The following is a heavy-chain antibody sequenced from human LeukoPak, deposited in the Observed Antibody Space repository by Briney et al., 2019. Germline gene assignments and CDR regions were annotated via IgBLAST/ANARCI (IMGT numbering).Heavy chain of an antibody. CDR2: ISSSSSTI. D-gene: IGHD4-23*01. J-gene: IGHJ6*02. Sequence: PGGSLRLSCAASGFTFSSYSMNWVRQAPGKGLEWVSYISSSSSTIYYADSVKGRFTISRDNAKNSLYLQMNSLRAEDTAVYYCARGGYSHYYYYGMDVWGQGTTVTVSS. V-gene: IGHV3-48*01. CDR1: GFTFSSYS. CDR3: ARGGYSHYYYYGMDV.